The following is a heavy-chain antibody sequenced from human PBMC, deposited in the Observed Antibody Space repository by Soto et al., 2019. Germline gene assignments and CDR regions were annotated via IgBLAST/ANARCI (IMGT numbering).Heavy chain of an antibody. CDR1: GYTFNDHY. CDR3: ARDGRGLQGAFDI. D-gene: IGHD2-15*01. CDR2: IIPNSGDT. Sequence: QVQLVQSGAEVKKPGASVEVSCKASGYTFNDHYMHWVRQAPGQGLEWMGWIIPNSGDTNYAEKFQGRVTMTRDTSISNFDMELSSLRSDYTAVYYCARDGRGLQGAFDIWGRGTMVTVSS. V-gene: IGHV1-2*02. J-gene: IGHJ3*02.